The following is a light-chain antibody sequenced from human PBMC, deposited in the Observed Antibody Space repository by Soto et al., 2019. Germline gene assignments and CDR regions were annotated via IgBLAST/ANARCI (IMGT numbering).Light chain of an antibody. CDR2: AAS. CDR3: QQLITWPHT. V-gene: IGKV3-11*01. Sequence: DIVLTQSPATLSLSPGERATMSCRASQSISSYLAWYRQKPGQAPRLLIYAASNWPSGVPARFSGSGSGTDFALAISSLEPEDFAIYYCQQLITWPHTFGRGTKVDI. J-gene: IGKJ4*02. CDR1: QSISSY.